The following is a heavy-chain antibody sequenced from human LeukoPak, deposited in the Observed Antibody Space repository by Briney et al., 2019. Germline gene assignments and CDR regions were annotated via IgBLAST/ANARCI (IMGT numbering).Heavy chain of an antibody. Sequence: ASVKVSCKASGYTFTGYYMHWVRQAPGQGLEWMGWINPNSGGTNYAQKFQGRVTMTRDTSISTAYMELSRLRSDDTAVYYCARGVLRYYYYCMDVWGKGTTVTVSS. V-gene: IGHV1-2*02. D-gene: IGHD5/OR15-5a*01. CDR2: INPNSGGT. CDR1: GYTFTGYY. J-gene: IGHJ6*03. CDR3: ARGVLRYYYYCMDV.